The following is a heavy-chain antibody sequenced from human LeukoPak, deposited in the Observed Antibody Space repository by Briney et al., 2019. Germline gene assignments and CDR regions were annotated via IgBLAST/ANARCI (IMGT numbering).Heavy chain of an antibody. V-gene: IGHV1-69*04. Sequence: ASVKVSCKASGGTFGSYAISWVRQAPGQGLEWMGRIIPILGIANYAQKFQGRVTITADKSTSTAYMELSSLRSEDTAVYYCARDSAGYGMDVWGQGTTVTVSS. CDR3: ARDSAGYGMDV. CDR1: GGTFGSYA. CDR2: IIPILGIA. J-gene: IGHJ6*02.